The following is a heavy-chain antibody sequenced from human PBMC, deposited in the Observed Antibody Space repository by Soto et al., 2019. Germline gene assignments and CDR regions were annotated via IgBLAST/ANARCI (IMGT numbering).Heavy chain of an antibody. V-gene: IGHV1-2*04. CDR2: INPNSGST. Sequence: QVQVVQSGAEVKKPGASVKVSCKASGYTFTGYYMHWVRQAPGQGLEWMGWINPNSGSTNYAQKFQGWVTMTRDKSISTAYMELSRLRSDDTAVYYCARGYCSGGSCYSDDAFDIWGQGTMVTVSS. CDR3: ARGYCSGGSCYSDDAFDI. D-gene: IGHD2-15*01. CDR1: GYTFTGYY. J-gene: IGHJ3*02.